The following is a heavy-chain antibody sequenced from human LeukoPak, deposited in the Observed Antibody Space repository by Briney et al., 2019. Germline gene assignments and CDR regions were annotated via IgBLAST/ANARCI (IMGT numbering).Heavy chain of an antibody. J-gene: IGHJ6*02. Sequence: GGSLRLSCAASGFTFSGFAMSWVRRTPGKGLEWVSYISSSGSTIYYADSVKGRFTISRDNAKNSLYLQMNSLRAEDTAVYYCARDLYGDYVVADYYYGMDVWGQGTLVTVSS. CDR1: GFTFSGFA. CDR2: ISSSGSTI. V-gene: IGHV3-11*04. CDR3: ARDLYGDYVVADYYYGMDV. D-gene: IGHD4-17*01.